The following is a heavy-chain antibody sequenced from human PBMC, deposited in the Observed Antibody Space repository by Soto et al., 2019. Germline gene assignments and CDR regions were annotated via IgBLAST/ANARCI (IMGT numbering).Heavy chain of an antibody. CDR2: IYYSGST. CDR1: GGSISSYY. Sequence: QVQLQESGPGLVKPSETLSLTCTVSGGSISSYYWSWIRQPPGKGLEWIGYIYYSGSTNYNPSIKSRVTISVDTSKNQFSLKLSSVTAADTAVYYCARRVDYVWGSYRYSPYFDYWGQGTLVTVSS. V-gene: IGHV4-59*08. CDR3: ARRVDYVWGSYRYSPYFDY. D-gene: IGHD3-16*02. J-gene: IGHJ4*02.